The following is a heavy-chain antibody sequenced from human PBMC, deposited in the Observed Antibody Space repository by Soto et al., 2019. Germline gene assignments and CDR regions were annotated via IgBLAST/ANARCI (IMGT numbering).Heavy chain of an antibody. CDR1: GGSISSGDYY. Sequence: PSETLSLTCTVSGGSISSGDYYWSWIRQPPGKGLEWIGYIYYSGSTYYNPSLKSRVTISVDTSKNQFSLKLSSVTAADTAVYYCARDSGLDYYDSSGPNTRNYYYYGMDVWGQGTTVTVS. CDR3: ARDSGLDYYDSSGPNTRNYYYYGMDV. CDR2: IYYSGST. D-gene: IGHD3-22*01. V-gene: IGHV4-30-4*01. J-gene: IGHJ6*02.